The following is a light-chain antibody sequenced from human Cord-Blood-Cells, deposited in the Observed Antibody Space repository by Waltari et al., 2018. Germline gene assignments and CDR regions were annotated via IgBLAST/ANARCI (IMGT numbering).Light chain of an antibody. J-gene: IGKJ1*01. CDR2: KAS. CDR3: QQYNSYWT. CDR1: QSISSW. V-gene: IGKV1-5*03. Sequence: DIQMTQSPSNLSASVGDRVTITCLASQSISSWLALYQQKPGKAPKLLIYKASSLESGVPSRFSGSGSGTEFTLTISSLQPDDFATYYCQQYNSYWTFGQGTKVEIK.